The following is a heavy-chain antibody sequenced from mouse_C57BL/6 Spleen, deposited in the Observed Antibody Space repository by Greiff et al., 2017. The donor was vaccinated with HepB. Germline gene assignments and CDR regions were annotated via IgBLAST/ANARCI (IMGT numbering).Heavy chain of an antibody. CDR1: GYTFTDYN. D-gene: IGHD1-1*01. CDR2: INPNNGGT. V-gene: IGHV1-18*01. Sequence: EVKLLESGPELVKPGASVKIPCKASGYTFTDYNMDWVKQSHGKSLEWIGDINPNNGGTIYNQKFKGKATLTVDKSSSTAYMELRSLTSEDTAVYYCARGYYGSRRGYYFDYWGQGTTLTVSS. CDR3: ARGYYGSRRGYYFDY. J-gene: IGHJ2*01.